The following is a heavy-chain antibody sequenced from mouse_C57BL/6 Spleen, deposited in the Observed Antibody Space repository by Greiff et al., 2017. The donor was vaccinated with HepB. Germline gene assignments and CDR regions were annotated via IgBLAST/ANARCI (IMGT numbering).Heavy chain of an antibody. V-gene: IGHV1-67*01. CDR3: DYEAYYYAMDY. Sequence: QVQLQQSGPELVRPGVSVKISCKGSVYTFTDYAMHWVKQSHAKSLEWIGVISTYYGDASYNQKFKDKATMTLDKSSSTAYMELARLTSEDSAVYYCDYEAYYYAMDYWGQGTSVTVSS. CDR1: VYTFTDYA. J-gene: IGHJ4*01. CDR2: ISTYYGDA. D-gene: IGHD2-4*01.